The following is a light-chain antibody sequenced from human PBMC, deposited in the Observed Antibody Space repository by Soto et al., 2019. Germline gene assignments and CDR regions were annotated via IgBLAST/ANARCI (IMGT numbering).Light chain of an antibody. V-gene: IGLV2-8*02. J-gene: IGLJ2*01. CDR1: SSDVGGYNY. CDR3: SSYAGSNNLV. CDR2: EVS. Sequence: QSVLTQPPSASRSPGQSVTISCTGSSSDVGGYNYVSWYQHHPGKAPKLMIYEVSERPSGVPDRFSGSKSGNTASLTVSGLQADDEADYYCSSYAGSNNLVFGGGTKLTVL.